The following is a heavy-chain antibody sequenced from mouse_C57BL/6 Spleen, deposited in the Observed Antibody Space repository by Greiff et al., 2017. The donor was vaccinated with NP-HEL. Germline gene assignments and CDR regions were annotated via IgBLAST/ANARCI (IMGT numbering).Heavy chain of an antibody. CDR2: IDPSDSYT. D-gene: IGHD3-3*01. J-gene: IGHJ2*01. CDR1: GYTFTSYW. CDR3: ARRGDPYYFDY. V-gene: IGHV1-50*01. Sequence: QVQLQQPGAELVKPGASVKLSCKASGYTFTSYWMQWVKQRPGQGLEWIGEIDPSDSYTNYNQKFKGKATLTVETSSSTAYMQLSSLTSEDSAVYYCARRGDPYYFDYWGQGTTLTVSS.